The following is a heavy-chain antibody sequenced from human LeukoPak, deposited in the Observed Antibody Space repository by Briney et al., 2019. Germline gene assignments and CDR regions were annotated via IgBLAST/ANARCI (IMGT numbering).Heavy chain of an antibody. D-gene: IGHD6-13*01. CDR1: GGSISSFY. CDR2: IYYNGGT. Sequence: SETLSLTYTVSGGSISSFYWSWIRQPPGKGLEWIGYIYYNGGTNYNPSLKSRVTISVDTSKNQFSLKLSSVTAADTAVYYCARHGDISGSSSWFDPWGQGTLVTVSS. V-gene: IGHV4-59*08. J-gene: IGHJ5*02. CDR3: ARHGDISGSSSWFDP.